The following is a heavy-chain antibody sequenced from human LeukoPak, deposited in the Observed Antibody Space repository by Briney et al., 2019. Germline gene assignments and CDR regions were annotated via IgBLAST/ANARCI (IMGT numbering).Heavy chain of an antibody. CDR1: GGSVRSSSYY. Sequence: SETLSLTCTVSGGSVRSSSYYWGCIRQPPGKGLEWIGSIYYTGSTYYNPSLKSRVTISVDTSKNQFSLKLSSVTAADTAVYYCARRSGGYGSGSSYFDYWGQGTLVTVSS. CDR3: ARRSGGYGSGSSYFDY. V-gene: IGHV4-39*01. D-gene: IGHD3-10*01. J-gene: IGHJ4*02. CDR2: IYYTGST.